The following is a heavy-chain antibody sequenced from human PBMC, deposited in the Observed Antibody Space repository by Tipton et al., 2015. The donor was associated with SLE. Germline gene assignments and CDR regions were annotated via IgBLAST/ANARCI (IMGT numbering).Heavy chain of an antibody. CDR3: ARELYGDSPRLFDY. Sequence: LSLTCAASGFTFSSYWMSWVRQAPGKGLEWVANIKQDGSEKYYVDSVKGRFTISRDNAKNSLYLQMNSLRAEDTAVYYCARELYGDSPRLFDYWGQGTLVTVSS. D-gene: IGHD4-17*01. J-gene: IGHJ4*02. CDR1: GFTFSSYW. V-gene: IGHV3-7*01. CDR2: IKQDGSEK.